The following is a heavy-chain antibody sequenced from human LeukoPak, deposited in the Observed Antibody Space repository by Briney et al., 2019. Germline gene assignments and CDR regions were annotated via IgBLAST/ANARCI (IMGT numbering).Heavy chain of an antibody. Sequence: SETLSLTCTVSGGSISSYYWSWIRQPPGKGLEWIGYIYYSGSTKYNPSLKSRVTISVDTSQNQFSLKLSSVTAADTAVYYCARHLPKWSWDYWGQGTLVTVSS. CDR3: ARHLPKWSWDY. CDR2: IYYSGST. J-gene: IGHJ4*02. D-gene: IGHD3-10*01. CDR1: GGSISSYY. V-gene: IGHV4-59*08.